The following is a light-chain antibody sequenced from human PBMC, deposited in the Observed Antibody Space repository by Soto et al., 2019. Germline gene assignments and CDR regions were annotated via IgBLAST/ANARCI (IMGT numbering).Light chain of an antibody. V-gene: IGKV1-27*01. Sequence: DIHRTHSPSSLYASVGDRFTITCRASKDISDYLAWYQQKPGEVPKLLISAASTLQSGGPSRFRGSASGTDLTITITGLHPDDFETYSCKNYKGAKWKFGQGTKVAIK. CDR2: AAS. CDR1: KDISDY. J-gene: IGKJ1*01. CDR3: KNYKGAKWK.